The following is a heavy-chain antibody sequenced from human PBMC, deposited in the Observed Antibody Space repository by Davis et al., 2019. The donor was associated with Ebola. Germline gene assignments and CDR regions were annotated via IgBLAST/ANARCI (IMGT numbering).Heavy chain of an antibody. V-gene: IGHV1-18*04. CDR2: ISAYNGNT. D-gene: IGHD3-10*01. CDR1: GYTFTNYY. J-gene: IGHJ4*02. CDR3: TRGPTGVIDY. Sequence: ASVKVSCKASGYTFTNYYMHWVRQAPGQGLEWMGWISAYNGNTNYAQKLQGRVTMTTDTSTSTAYMELSSLRSEDTAVYYCTRGPTGVIDYWGQGSLVTVSS.